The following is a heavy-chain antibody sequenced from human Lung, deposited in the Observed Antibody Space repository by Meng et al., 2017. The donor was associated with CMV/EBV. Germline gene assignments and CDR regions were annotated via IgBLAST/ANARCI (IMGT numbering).Heavy chain of an antibody. CDR1: GYTFTSYA. CDR2: INGGNGKT. V-gene: IGHV1-3*01. Sequence: QVQLVRSGGEVKKPGASVKVSCKASGYTFTSYAIHWVRQAPGQRLEWMGWINGGNGKTKYSQKFQGRVTITRDTSASTAYMELSSLRSEDTAVYYCARDVVVPAALTVRIDYWGQGTLVTVSS. J-gene: IGHJ4*02. CDR3: ARDVVVPAALTVRIDY. D-gene: IGHD2-2*01.